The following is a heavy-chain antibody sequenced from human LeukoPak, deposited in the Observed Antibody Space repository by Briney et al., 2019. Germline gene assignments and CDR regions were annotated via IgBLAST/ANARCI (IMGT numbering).Heavy chain of an antibody. Sequence: PGGSLRLSCAAPGFTFDDYGMSWVRQTPGKGLEWVSGIYWDGGSTGYADSVKGRFTISRDNAKNSLYLQMNSLRAEDTALYYCARAPNGVCVLDYWGQGTLVTVSS. J-gene: IGHJ4*02. V-gene: IGHV3-20*04. CDR2: IYWDGGST. D-gene: IGHD2-8*01. CDR1: GFTFDDYG. CDR3: ARAPNGVCVLDY.